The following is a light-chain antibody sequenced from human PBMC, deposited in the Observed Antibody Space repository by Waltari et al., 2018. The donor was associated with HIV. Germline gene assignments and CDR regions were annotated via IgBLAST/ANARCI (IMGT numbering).Light chain of an antibody. CDR2: QDS. Sequence: SYELTQPPSVSVSPGQTASITCSGDKLGDKYACWYQQKPGQSPVLVLYQDSKRPSGIPERFSGSNSGNTATLTISGTQAMDEADYYCQAWDSSTGGVFGGGTKLTVL. V-gene: IGLV3-1*01. CDR3: QAWDSSTGGV. CDR1: KLGDKY. J-gene: IGLJ2*01.